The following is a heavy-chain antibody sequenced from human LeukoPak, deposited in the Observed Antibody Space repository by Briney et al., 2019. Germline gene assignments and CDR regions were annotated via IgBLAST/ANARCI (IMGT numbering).Heavy chain of an antibody. CDR1: GGSISSYY. D-gene: IGHD3-22*01. J-gene: IGHJ4*02. CDR3: ARGQHYYDSRGYYPLTLYY. V-gene: IGHV4-59*01. Sequence: PSETLSLTCTVSGGSISSYYWSWIWQPPGKGLEWIGDIDYSGSTNYNPSLKSLVTVSVDTSTNQFSLKLSSVTAADTAVYYCARGQHYYDSRGYYPLTLYYWGQGTLVTVSS. CDR2: IDYSGST.